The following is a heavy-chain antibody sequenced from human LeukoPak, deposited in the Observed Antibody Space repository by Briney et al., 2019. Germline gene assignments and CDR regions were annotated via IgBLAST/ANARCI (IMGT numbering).Heavy chain of an antibody. J-gene: IGHJ6*02. CDR1: GYTFTSYY. CDR3: ARDSVVVVVAATLFYYGMDV. V-gene: IGHV1-18*04. Sequence: ASVKVSCKASGYTFTSYYMHWVRQAPGQGLEWMGWISAYNGNTNYAQKLQGRVTMTTDTSTSTAYMELRSLRSDDTAVYYCARDSVVVVVAATLFYYGMDVWGQGTTVTVSS. CDR2: ISAYNGNT. D-gene: IGHD2-15*01.